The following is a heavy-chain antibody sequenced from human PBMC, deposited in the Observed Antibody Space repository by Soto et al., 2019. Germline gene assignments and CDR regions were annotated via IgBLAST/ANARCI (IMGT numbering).Heavy chain of an antibody. CDR3: AKDQDIAAAGTPFDY. CDR1: GFTFSSYG. V-gene: IGHV3-30*18. D-gene: IGHD6-13*01. J-gene: IGHJ4*02. Sequence: QVQLVESGGGVVQPGRSLRLSCAASGFTFSSYGMHWVRQAPGKGLKWVAVISYDGSNKYYADSVKGRFTISRDNSKNTLYLQMNSLRAEDTAVYYSAKDQDIAAAGTPFDYWGQGTLVTVSS. CDR2: ISYDGSNK.